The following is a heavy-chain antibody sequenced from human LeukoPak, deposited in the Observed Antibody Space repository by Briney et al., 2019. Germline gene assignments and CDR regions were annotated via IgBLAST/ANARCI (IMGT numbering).Heavy chain of an antibody. Sequence: GGSLRLSCAASGFTFKNFAMTWVRQAPGKGLEWVSAIRSSGSTTYYADSVKGRFTISRDNSQNSVYLQMNSLRAEDTAVYYCARSSAREYCSSASCYLIGAFDIWGQGTMVTVSS. CDR2: IRSSGSTT. CDR3: ARSSAREYCSSASCYLIGAFDI. CDR1: GFTFKNFA. J-gene: IGHJ3*02. D-gene: IGHD2-2*01. V-gene: IGHV3-23*01.